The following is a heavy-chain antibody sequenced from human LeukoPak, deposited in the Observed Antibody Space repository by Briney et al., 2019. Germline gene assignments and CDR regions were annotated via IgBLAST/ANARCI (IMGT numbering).Heavy chain of an antibody. D-gene: IGHD6-13*01. CDR3: ARVGLSSSFLYYYYYMDV. CDR1: GYTFTSYY. Sequence: GASVKVSCKASGYTFTSYYMHWVRQAPGQGLEWMGIINPSGGSTSYAQKFQGRVTMTRDMSTSTVYMELSSLRSEDTAVYYCARVGLSSSFLYYYYYMDVWGKGTTVTVSS. V-gene: IGHV1-46*01. J-gene: IGHJ6*03. CDR2: INPSGGST.